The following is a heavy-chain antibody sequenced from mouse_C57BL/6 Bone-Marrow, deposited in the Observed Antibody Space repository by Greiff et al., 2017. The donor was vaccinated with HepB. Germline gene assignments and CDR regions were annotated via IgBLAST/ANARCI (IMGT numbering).Heavy chain of an antibody. Sequence: QVQLQQPGAELVKPGASVKMSCKASGYTFTSYWITWVKQRPGQGLEWIGDIYPGSGSTNYNEKFKSKATLTVDTSSSTAYMQLSSLTSEDSAVYYCARESSYYGSRRYAMDYWGQGTSVTVSS. CDR2: IYPGSGST. J-gene: IGHJ4*01. CDR1: GYTFTSYW. V-gene: IGHV1-55*01. D-gene: IGHD1-1*01. CDR3: ARESSYYGSRRYAMDY.